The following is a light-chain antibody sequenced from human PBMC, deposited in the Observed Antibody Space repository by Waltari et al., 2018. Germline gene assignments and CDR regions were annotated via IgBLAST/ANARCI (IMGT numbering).Light chain of an antibody. CDR2: EVT. CDR3: SSYTSIKTPYVV. V-gene: IGLV2-14*01. J-gene: IGLJ2*01. Sequence: QSALTQPASVSGSPGQSITISCTGTTRDVGRYNYVSWYLCPPGKAPEPIIYEVTNRPSGVSDRFSGSKSGNTASLSISGLQPEDEADYYCSSYTSIKTPYVVFGGGTKVTVL. CDR1: TRDVGRYNY.